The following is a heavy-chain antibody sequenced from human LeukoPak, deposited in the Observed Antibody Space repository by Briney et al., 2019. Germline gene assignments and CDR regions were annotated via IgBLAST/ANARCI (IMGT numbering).Heavy chain of an antibody. J-gene: IGHJ6*03. V-gene: IGHV3-21*01. CDR2: ITRSSIYI. Sequence: GGSLRLCCAASGFTFSSYSMNWVRQAPGKGLEWVSSITRSSIYIYYADSVKGRFTISRDNAKNSLFLQMNSLRAEDTAVYYCARSTFYYDSRGYYPNQDYYYYMDVWGKGTTVTVSS. CDR1: GFTFSSYS. CDR3: ARSTFYYDSRGYYPNQDYYYYMDV. D-gene: IGHD3-22*01.